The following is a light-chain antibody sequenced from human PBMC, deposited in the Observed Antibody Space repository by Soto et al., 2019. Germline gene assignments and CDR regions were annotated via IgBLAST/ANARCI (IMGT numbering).Light chain of an antibody. V-gene: IGKV3-11*01. CDR1: EDVSSS. Sequence: DIVLTQSLATLSLSPGERATLSCRASEDVSSSLAWYQQKPGQSPRLLIYDVSNRATGIPSRFSGSGSGADFTLTISSLEPDDFAVYYCQQRYNWPRTFGQGTKVDIK. CDR2: DVS. CDR3: QQRYNWPRT. J-gene: IGKJ1*01.